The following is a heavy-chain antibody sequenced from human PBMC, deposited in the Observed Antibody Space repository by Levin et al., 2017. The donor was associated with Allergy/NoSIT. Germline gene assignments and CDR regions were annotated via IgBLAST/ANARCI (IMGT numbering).Heavy chain of an antibody. CDR1: GYTFTNYD. Sequence: VASVKVSCKASGYTFTNYDFNWVRQVIGQGFEWMGWMNPNSGTTGYAQKFQGRVTMTRDTSISTAYLELSSLRSEDTAVYYCARGDVHNLYYSTSGDLYGMDVWGQGTTVTVSS. V-gene: IGHV1-8*01. CDR3: ARGDVHNLYYSTSGDLYGMDV. CDR2: MNPNSGTT. D-gene: IGHD3-10*01. J-gene: IGHJ6*02.